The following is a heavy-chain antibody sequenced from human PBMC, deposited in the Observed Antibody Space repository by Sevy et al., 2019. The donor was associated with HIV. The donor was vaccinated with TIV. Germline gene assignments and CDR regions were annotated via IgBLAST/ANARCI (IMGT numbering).Heavy chain of an antibody. CDR1: GFTFSDSA. J-gene: IGHJ4*02. D-gene: IGHD4-17*01. CDR2: IRTKPNNYAT. V-gene: IGHV3-73*01. CDR3: TCGYGRFDF. Sequence: GGSLRLSCAASGFTFSDSAMFWVRQASGRGLEWVGRIRTKPNNYATARVASLKDRFSISRDDSKNTTYLPMNSLKAEDTAVYCCTCGYGRFDFWGQGALVTVSS.